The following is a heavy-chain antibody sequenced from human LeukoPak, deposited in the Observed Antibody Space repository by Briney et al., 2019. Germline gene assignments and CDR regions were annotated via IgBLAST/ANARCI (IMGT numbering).Heavy chain of an antibody. D-gene: IGHD5-18*01. V-gene: IGHV4-34*01. CDR2: VNHSGSA. J-gene: IGHJ4*02. CDR3: ARGLTRGYSFGPPGF. Sequence: SETLSLTXAVYGGSFNHYYWSWIRQPPGKGLEWIGEVNHSGSATYNPSLKSRVAISVDTSKNQISLKLTSVTAADTAVYYCARGLTRGYSFGPPGFWGQGTLVAVSS. CDR1: GGSFNHYY.